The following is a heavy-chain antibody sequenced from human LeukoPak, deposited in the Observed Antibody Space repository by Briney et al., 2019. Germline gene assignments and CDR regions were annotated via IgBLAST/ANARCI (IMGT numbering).Heavy chain of an antibody. V-gene: IGHV5-51*01. CDR3: ALRGAYDDLFDY. CDR1: GCSFNNNW. CDR2: IYPRYSDT. J-gene: IGHJ4*02. D-gene: IGHD5-12*01. Sequence: GEAPQSPFWGAGCSFNNNWIAWGRRKPGKGGEGMGIIYPRYSDTTYNPSFQGPVTISPDKSLSLAYLQWSSLKASDTAMYYCALRGAYDDLFDYWGQGTLVSVSS.